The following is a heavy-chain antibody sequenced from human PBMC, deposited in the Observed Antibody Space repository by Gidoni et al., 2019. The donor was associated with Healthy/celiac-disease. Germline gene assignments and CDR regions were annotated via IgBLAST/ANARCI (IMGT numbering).Heavy chain of an antibody. CDR2: ISADNGNT. CDR1: GYTFTSYG. V-gene: IGHV1-18*04. Sequence: QVQLVQSGAEVKKPGASVQVSCKASGYTFTSYGLSWVRQAPGQGLEWMGWISADNGNTNYEQKLQGRVTMTTDTSTSTAYMELRSLRSDDTAVYYCARVRRDGYNRNQKPYYFDYWGQGTLVTVSS. CDR3: ARVRRDGYNRNQKPYYFDY. D-gene: IGHD5-12*01. J-gene: IGHJ4*02.